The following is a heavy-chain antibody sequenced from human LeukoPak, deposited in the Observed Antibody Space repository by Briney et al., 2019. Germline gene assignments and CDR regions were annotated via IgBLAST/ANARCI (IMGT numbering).Heavy chain of an antibody. CDR3: ARGGLRYFDWLSNYYFDY. D-gene: IGHD3-9*01. CDR1: GGSFSGYY. CDR2: INHSGST. V-gene: IGHV4-34*01. Sequence: SETLSLTCAVCGGSFSGYYWSWIRQPPGKGLEWIGEINHSGSTNYNPSLKSRVTISVDTSKNQFSLKLSSVTAADTAVYYCARGGLRYFDWLSNYYFDYWGQGTLVTVSS. J-gene: IGHJ4*02.